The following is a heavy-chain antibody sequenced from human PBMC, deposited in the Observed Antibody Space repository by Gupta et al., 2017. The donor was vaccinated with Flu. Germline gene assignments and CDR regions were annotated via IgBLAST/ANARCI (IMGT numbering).Heavy chain of an antibody. CDR3: AKEVYPGYSSSWYRYFDY. Sequence: QVQLVESGGGVVQPGRSLRLSCAASGFTFSSYGMHWVRQAPGKGLEWVAVISYDGSNKYYADSVKGRFTISRDNSKNTLYLQMNSLRAEDTAVYYCAKEVYPGYSSSWYRYFDYWGQGTLVTVSS. CDR1: GFTFSSYG. CDR2: ISYDGSNK. V-gene: IGHV3-30*18. J-gene: IGHJ4*02. D-gene: IGHD6-13*01.